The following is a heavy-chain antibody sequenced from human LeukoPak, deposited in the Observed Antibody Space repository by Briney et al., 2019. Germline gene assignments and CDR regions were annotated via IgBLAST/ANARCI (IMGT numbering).Heavy chain of an antibody. CDR2: ISISSSDI. D-gene: IGHD5-12*01. CDR1: GFTFSSYS. CDR3: ERWNIVAATRAFDI. V-gene: IGHV3-21*01. J-gene: IGHJ3*02. Sequence: WRSLRLSCAASGFTFSSYSMNWVRHGPGEGLEWVSSISISSSDIYYAYPVKGRFTISRDNANNSLYLQMNSLRAEATAVYYCERWNIVAATRAFDIWGQGTMVTVSS.